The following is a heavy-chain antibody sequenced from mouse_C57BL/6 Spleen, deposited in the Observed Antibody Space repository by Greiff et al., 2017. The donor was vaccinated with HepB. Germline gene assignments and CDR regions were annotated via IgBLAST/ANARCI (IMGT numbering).Heavy chain of an antibody. Sequence: VQLQQPGAELVMPGASVKLSCKASGYTFTSYWMHWVKQRPGQGLEWIGEIDPSDSYTNYNQKFKGKSTLTVDKSSSTAYMQLSSLTSEDSAVYYCARSNTTVVATVDYWGQGTTLTVSS. CDR3: ARSNTTVVATVDY. J-gene: IGHJ2*01. CDR2: IDPSDSYT. V-gene: IGHV1-69*01. CDR1: GYTFTSYW. D-gene: IGHD1-1*01.